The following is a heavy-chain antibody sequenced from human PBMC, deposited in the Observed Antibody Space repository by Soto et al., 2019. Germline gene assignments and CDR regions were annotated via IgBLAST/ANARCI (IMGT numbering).Heavy chain of an antibody. V-gene: IGHV1-69*01. Sequence: QVQLVQSGAEVKTPGSSVKVSCKASGGTLSDYAISWVRQAPGQGLEWMGGIMPTVDSANYAQNFQGRLTISADESTSTAHLELSSLRSDDTAVYYCAVAAVREIMAQESSGMAVWGQGTTVIVSS. J-gene: IGHJ6*02. CDR3: AVAAVREIMAQESSGMAV. CDR1: GGTLSDYA. CDR2: IMPTVDSA. D-gene: IGHD3-10*01.